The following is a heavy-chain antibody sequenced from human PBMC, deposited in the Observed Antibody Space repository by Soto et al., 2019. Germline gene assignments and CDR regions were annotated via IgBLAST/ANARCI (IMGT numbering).Heavy chain of an antibody. CDR2: IFPGDSNT. J-gene: IGHJ4*02. V-gene: IGHV5-51*01. D-gene: IGHD4-17*01. CDR3: ARVDYGTAGF. Sequence: GESLKISCKGSVYSFTSHWIGWVRQMPGKGLEWMGIIFPGDSNTKYSPSLQGQVSISVDKSISTAYLQWSSLKASDTAMYYCARVDYGTAGFWGQGNPVTV. CDR1: VYSFTSHW.